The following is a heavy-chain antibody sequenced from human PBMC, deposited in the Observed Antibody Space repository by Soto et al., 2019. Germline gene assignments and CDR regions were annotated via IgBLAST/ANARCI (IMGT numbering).Heavy chain of an antibody. CDR3: AKDRGHIAVAAITGGGDFHI. D-gene: IGHD6-19*01. V-gene: IGHV3-30*18. J-gene: IGHJ3*02. Sequence: QLVESGGGVVQPGTSLRLSCVASGFTLSSYGMHWVRQAPGKGLEWVAAISYDGDDQYYGDSVRGRFTISRDNSERKVYLQMNSLRDDDRGVYYCAKDRGHIAVAAITGGGDFHIWGRGTMVAVSS. CDR2: ISYDGDDQ. CDR1: GFTLSSYG.